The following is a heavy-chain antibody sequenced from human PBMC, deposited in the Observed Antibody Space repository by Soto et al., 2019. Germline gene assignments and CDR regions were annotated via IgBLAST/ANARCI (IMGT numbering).Heavy chain of an antibody. CDR2: ISSSSTYT. CDR3: ARGPSTAVPDC. D-gene: IGHD6-13*01. CDR1: GFAFSGYS. Sequence: GGSLRLSCVASGFAFSGYSMNWVRQAPGKGLEWVSSISSSSTYTYYGDSVRGRFTISRDNGKKSLYLQMNSLRVDDTAVYYCARGPSTAVPDCWGQGTLGTVS. V-gene: IGHV3-21*03. J-gene: IGHJ4*02.